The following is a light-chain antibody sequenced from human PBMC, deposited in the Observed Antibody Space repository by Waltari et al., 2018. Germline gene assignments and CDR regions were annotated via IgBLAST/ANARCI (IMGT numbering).Light chain of an antibody. CDR3: LKRASGPL. CDR2: GAS. J-gene: IGKJ4*01. V-gene: IGKV3-11*01. Sequence: EIVLTQSPATLSLSPGESATLSCRASQSVNKYLDWFQQKPGQAPRLLIYGASNRAAGIPARFSGSGSGTDFTLTISSLEPEDFAVYYCLKRASGPLFGGGTKVE. CDR1: QSVNKY.